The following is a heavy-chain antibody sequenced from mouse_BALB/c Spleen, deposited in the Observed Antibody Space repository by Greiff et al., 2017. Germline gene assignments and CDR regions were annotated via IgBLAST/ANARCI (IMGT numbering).Heavy chain of an antibody. CDR2: ISTYYGDA. J-gene: IGHJ4*01. CDR3: ARGSTARATRGYAMDY. D-gene: IGHD3-1*01. V-gene: IGHV1S137*01. CDR1: GYTFTDYA. Sequence: QVQLQQSGAELVRPGVSVKISCKGSGYTFTDYAMHWVKQSHAKSLEWIGVISTYYGDASYNQKFKGKATMTVDKSSSTAYMELARLTSEDSAIYYCARGSTARATRGYAMDYWGQGTSVTVSS.